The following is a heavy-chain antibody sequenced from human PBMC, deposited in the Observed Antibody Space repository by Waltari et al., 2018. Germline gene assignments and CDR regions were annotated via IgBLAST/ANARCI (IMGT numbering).Heavy chain of an antibody. CDR2: MSSRSSYI. V-gene: IGHV3-21*01. CDR3: ARDHYYGMDV. J-gene: IGHJ6*02. Sequence: EVQLVESGGGLVKPGGSLRLSCAASGFTFSSYSMNWVRQAPGKGWDVVSAMSSRSSYIYYADSVKGRFTISRDNAKNSLYLQMNSLRAEDTAVYYCARDHYYGMDVWGQGTTVTVSS. CDR1: GFTFSSYS.